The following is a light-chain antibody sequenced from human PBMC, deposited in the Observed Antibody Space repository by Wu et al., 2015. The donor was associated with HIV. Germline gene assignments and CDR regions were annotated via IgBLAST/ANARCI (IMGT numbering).Light chain of an antibody. V-gene: IGKV3-20*01. CDR1: QSISSSH. CDR3: QQYHTSPWT. Sequence: EIVLTQSPGTLSLSPGERATLSCRASQSISSSHLAWYQQKPGQSPRLLIYGASSRATGIPDRFSGSGSGTDFTLTIGRLEPEDFAVYYCQQYHTSPWTFGQGTKVEIK. J-gene: IGKJ1*01. CDR2: GAS.